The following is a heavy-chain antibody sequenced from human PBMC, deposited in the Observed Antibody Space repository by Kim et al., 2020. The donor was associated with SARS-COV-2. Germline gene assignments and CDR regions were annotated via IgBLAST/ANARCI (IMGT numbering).Heavy chain of an antibody. J-gene: IGHJ6*02. CDR2: INHSGST. D-gene: IGHD3-16*01. Sequence: SETLSLTCAVYGGSFSGYYWSWIRQPPGKGLEWIGEINHSGSTNYNPSLKSRVTISVDTSKNQFSLKLSSVTAADTAVYYCARGGLLRPYYYYYGMDVWGQGTTVTVSS. CDR3: ARGGLLRPYYYYYGMDV. V-gene: IGHV4-34*01. CDR1: GGSFSGYY.